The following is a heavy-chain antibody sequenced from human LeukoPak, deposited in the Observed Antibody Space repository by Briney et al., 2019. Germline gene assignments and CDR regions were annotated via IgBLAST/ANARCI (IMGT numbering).Heavy chain of an antibody. Sequence: GGSLRLSCAASGFTSSSYAMTWVRQAPGKGLEWVSGISGSGGNTYYTDSVRGRLSISRDNSKNSLYLQMNSLRAEDTAVYYCSSYDILTGYYHPDYWGQGTLVTVSS. CDR1: GFTSSSYA. J-gene: IGHJ4*02. D-gene: IGHD3-9*01. CDR2: ISGSGGNT. CDR3: SSYDILTGYYHPDY. V-gene: IGHV3-23*01.